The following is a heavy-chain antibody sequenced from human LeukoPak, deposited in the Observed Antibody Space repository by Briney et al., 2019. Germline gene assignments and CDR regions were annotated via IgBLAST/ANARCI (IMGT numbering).Heavy chain of an antibody. CDR3: AKDRIGFYQPYDY. J-gene: IGHJ4*02. V-gene: IGHV3-23*01. CDR2: ISGGGETT. CDR1: GFTFSIYS. Sequence: GGSLRLSCAASGFTFSIYSMHWVRQAPGKGLEWVSAISGGGETTWYADSIKSRFIMSRDNSRNMLHLQMNSLRAEHTAVYYCAKDRIGFYQPYDYWGQGTLVTVSS. D-gene: IGHD2-2*01.